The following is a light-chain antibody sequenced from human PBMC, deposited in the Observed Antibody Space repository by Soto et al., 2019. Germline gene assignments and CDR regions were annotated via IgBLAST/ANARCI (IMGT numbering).Light chain of an antibody. J-gene: IGLJ3*02. CDR3: CSYTTTNTRV. V-gene: IGLV2-14*01. Sequence: QSALTQSASASGSPGQSITISCTGTSSDVGGYDYVSWYQQHPGKAPKLMIYEVNNRPSGVSNRFSGSKSGNTASLTISGLQAEDEADYYCCSYTTTNTRVFGGGTKLTVL. CDR2: EVN. CDR1: SSDVGGYDY.